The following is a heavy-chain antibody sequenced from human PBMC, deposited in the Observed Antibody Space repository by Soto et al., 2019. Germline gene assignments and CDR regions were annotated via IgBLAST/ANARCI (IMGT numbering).Heavy chain of an antibody. CDR3: AIEGSPRGY. D-gene: IGHD3-10*01. CDR1: GDTFSTYA. CDR2: VIPVFGTP. V-gene: IGHV1-69*01. J-gene: IGHJ4*02. Sequence: QVQLVQSGAEVKKPGSSVKVSCKASGDTFSTYAVSWVRQAPGQGLEWMGGVIPVFGTPNYAQKFQGRVTITADESTSTAYMELSSLRSEDTAVYYCAIEGSPRGYWGQGTLVTVSS.